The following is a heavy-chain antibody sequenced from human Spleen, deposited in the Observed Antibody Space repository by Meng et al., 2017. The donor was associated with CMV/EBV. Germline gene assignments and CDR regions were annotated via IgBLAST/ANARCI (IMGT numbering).Heavy chain of an antibody. D-gene: IGHD3-10*01. J-gene: IGHJ4*02. Sequence: GGSLRLSCAASGLIFSSFDMNWVRQAPGKGLEWVSFISRSSGIIHYADSVKGRFTISRDNAKNSLYLQMNGLRAEDTAVYYCGRLRDYWGQGTLVTVSS. CDR2: ISRSSGII. CDR3: GRLRDY. CDR1: GLIFSSFD. V-gene: IGHV3-48*04.